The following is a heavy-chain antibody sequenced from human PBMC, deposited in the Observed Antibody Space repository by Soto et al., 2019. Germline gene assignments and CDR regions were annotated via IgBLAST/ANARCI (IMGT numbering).Heavy chain of an antibody. CDR3: ARDYYCSGGSRYDDFDI. J-gene: IGHJ3*02. CDR2: ISPYYGIT. D-gene: IGHD2-15*01. Sequence: ASVKVSCKASGYTFTSFGISWVRQAPGQGLEWMGWISPYYGITKYAQNFQGRVTMTTDTSTSTAYMELRSLRSDDTAIYYCARDYYCSGGSRYDDFDIWGQGTMVTVSS. V-gene: IGHV1-18*01. CDR1: GYTFTSFG.